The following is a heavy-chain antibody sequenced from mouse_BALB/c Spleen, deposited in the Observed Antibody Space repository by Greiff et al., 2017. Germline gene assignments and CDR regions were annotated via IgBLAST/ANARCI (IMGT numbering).Heavy chain of an antibody. CDR2: IDPANGNT. D-gene: IGHD2-3*01. CDR3: ARSPDGYYYAMDD. CDR1: GFNIKDTY. V-gene: IGHV14-3*02. J-gene: IGHJ4*01. Sequence: EVQLQQSGAELVKPGASVKLSCTASGFNIKDTYMHWVKQRPEQGLEWIGRIDPANGNTKYDPKFQGKATITADTSSNTAYLQLSSLTSEDTAVYYCARSPDGYYYAMDDWGQGTSVTVSS.